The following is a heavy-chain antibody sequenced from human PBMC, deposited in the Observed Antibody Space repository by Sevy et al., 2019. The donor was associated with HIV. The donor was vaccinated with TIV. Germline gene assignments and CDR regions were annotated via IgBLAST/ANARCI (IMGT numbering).Heavy chain of an antibody. CDR3: ARESYFYDTTTFPENDY. V-gene: IGHV3-48*01. CDR2: ISHSTNTR. Sequence: GGSLRLSCAASGFTFSSFGMNWVRQAPGKGLEWISYISHSTNTRLYAASVTGRFSISRDNARNSLYLQMNSLRAEDTAMYYCARESYFYDTTTFPENDYWGRGTLVTVSS. J-gene: IGHJ4*02. CDR1: GFTFSSFG. D-gene: IGHD3-22*01.